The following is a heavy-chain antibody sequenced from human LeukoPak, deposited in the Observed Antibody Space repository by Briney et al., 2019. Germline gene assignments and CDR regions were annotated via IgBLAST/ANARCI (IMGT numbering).Heavy chain of an antibody. D-gene: IGHD1-20*01. V-gene: IGHV4-59*01. CDR1: SGSINSYY. CDR2: VYYSENI. CDR3: AAGITGRTIDY. J-gene: IGHJ4*02. Sequence: SETLSLTCTVSSGSINSYYWNWIRRPPGKGLEWIGYVYYSENIYYGPSLKSRVTISVDTSKKQFSLRLISLTAADTAVYYCAAGITGRTIDYWGQGTLITVSS.